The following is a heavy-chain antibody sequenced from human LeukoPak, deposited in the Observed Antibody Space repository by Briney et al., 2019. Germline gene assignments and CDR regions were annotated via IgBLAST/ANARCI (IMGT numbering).Heavy chain of an antibody. V-gene: IGHV3-23*01. D-gene: IGHD1-7*01. CDR3: AKDRNGLELNY. J-gene: IGHJ4*02. CDR1: GFTFSDHY. CDR2: ISGSGGST. Sequence: GGSLRLSCAASGFTFSDHYMDWVRQAPGKGLEWVSAISGSGGSTYYADSVKGRFTISRDNSKNTLYLQMNSLRAEDTAVYYCAKDRNGLELNYWGQGTLVTVSS.